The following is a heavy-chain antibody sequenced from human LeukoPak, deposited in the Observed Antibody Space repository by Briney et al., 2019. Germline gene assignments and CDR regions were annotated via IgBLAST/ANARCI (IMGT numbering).Heavy chain of an antibody. CDR1: GYSFILYG. V-gene: IGHV1-18*01. Sequence: ASVKVSCKTSGYSFILYGISWVRQAPGQGPEWMGWISTSTGDTKYTQKFQGRVTLTTDTSTSTAYMELSSLRSDDTAVYYCARGGSSIFWFDPWGQGTMVTVSS. CDR3: ARGGSSIFWFDP. D-gene: IGHD6-6*01. J-gene: IGHJ3*01. CDR2: ISTSTGDT.